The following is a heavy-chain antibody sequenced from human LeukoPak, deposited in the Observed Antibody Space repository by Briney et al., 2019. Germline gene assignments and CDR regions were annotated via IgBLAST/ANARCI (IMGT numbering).Heavy chain of an antibody. CDR1: GGSISSGGYY. CDR3: ARGQYYYGSVSWFDP. J-gene: IGHJ5*02. D-gene: IGHD3-10*01. Sequence: SETLSLTCTVSGGSISSGGYYWSWIRQHPGKGLEWIGYIYYSGSTYYNPSLKSRVTISVDTSKNQFSLKLSSVTAADTAVYYCARGQYYYGSVSWFDPWGQGTLVTVSS. CDR2: IYYSGST. V-gene: IGHV4-31*03.